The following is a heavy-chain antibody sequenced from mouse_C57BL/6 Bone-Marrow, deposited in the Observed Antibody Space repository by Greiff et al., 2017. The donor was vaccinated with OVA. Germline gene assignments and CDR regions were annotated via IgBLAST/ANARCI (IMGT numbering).Heavy chain of an antibody. CDR3: ARRDDGYYVWYFDV. CDR1: GYTFTGYW. CDR2: ILPGSGST. Sequence: VKLQESGAELMKPGASVKLSCKATGYTFTGYWIEWVKQRPGHGLEWIGEILPGSGSTNYHEKFKGKATFTADTSSNTAYMQLSSLTTEDSAIYYCARRDDGYYVWYFDVWGTGTTVTVSS. D-gene: IGHD2-3*01. V-gene: IGHV1-9*01. J-gene: IGHJ1*03.